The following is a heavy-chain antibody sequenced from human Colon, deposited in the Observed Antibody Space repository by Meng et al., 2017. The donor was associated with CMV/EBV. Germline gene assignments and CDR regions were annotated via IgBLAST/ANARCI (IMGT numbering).Heavy chain of an antibody. CDR2: IRSKANNYAP. CDR1: GFDFSGSA. J-gene: IGHJ3*02. CDR3: ARDPFIKAFDI. Sequence: GESLKISCATSGFDFSGSAIHWVRQAAGQGLEWVGRIRSKANNYAPLYAESVKGRFTISRDNAKNSLYLQMNSLRAEDTAVYYCARDPFIKAFDIWGQGTMVTVSS. V-gene: IGHV3-73*01.